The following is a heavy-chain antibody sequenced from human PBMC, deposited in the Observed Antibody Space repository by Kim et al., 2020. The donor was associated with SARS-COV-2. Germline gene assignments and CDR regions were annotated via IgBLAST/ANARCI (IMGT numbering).Heavy chain of an antibody. V-gene: IGHV6-1*01. CDR1: GDSVSSNSAA. CDR3: ARDLDPNSGSYYIIGGNNWFDP. CDR2: TYYRSKWYN. Sequence: SQTLSLTCAISGDSVSSNSAAWNWIRQSPSRGLEWLGRTYYRSKWYNDYAVSVKSRITIKPDTSKNQFSLQLNSVTPEDTAVYYCARDLDPNSGSYYIIGGNNWFDPWGQGTLVTVSS. D-gene: IGHD3-10*01. J-gene: IGHJ5*02.